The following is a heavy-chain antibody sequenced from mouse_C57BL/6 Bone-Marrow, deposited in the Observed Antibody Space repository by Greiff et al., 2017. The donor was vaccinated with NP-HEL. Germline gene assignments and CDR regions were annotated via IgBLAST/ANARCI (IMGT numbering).Heavy chain of an antibody. Sequence: VQLQQPGAELVKPGASVKLSCKASGYTFTSYWMQWVKQRPGQGLEWIGEIDPSDSYTNYNQKFKGKATLTVDTSYSPAYMQLSSLTSEDSAVYYCARATVVVLYAMDYWGQGTSVTVSS. J-gene: IGHJ4*01. D-gene: IGHD1-1*01. CDR2: IDPSDSYT. V-gene: IGHV1-50*01. CDR1: GYTFTSYW. CDR3: ARATVVVLYAMDY.